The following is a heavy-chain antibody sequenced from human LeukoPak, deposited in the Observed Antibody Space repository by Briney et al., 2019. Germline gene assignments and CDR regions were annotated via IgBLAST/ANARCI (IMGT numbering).Heavy chain of an antibody. D-gene: IGHD6-19*01. CDR1: GGSIDNTIYY. Sequence: PSETLSLTCTVSGGSIDNTIYYWGWIRQPPGKGLEWIGSIFYSGSTYYNPSLKSRVTVSLDASENQFSLKLNSVTAADTAVYYCARDSGLVDFDYWGQGTLVTVSS. CDR3: ARDSGLVDFDY. CDR2: IFYSGST. V-gene: IGHV4-39*07. J-gene: IGHJ4*02.